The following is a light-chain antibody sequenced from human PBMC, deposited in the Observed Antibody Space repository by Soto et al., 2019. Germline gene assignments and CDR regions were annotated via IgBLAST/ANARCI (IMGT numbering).Light chain of an antibody. Sequence: QSVLTQPASVSGSPGQSITISCTGTSSDVGSYNLVSWYQQHPGKAPKLMIYEGSKRPSGVSNRFSGSKSGNTASLTISGLQAEDEADYYCCSYVGSSTGYVFGTGTKVTVL. V-gene: IGLV2-23*01. CDR2: EGS. CDR1: SSDVGSYNL. CDR3: CSYVGSSTGYV. J-gene: IGLJ1*01.